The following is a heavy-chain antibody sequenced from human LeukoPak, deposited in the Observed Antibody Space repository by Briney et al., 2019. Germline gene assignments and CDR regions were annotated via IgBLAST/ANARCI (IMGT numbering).Heavy chain of an antibody. J-gene: IGHJ4*02. D-gene: IGHD6-19*01. Sequence: GGSLRLSCAASGFTFSSYAMSWVRQAPGKGLEWVSAISGSGGNTYYAGSVKGRFTISRDNSKNTLYLQMNSLRAEDTAVYYCAKTLGSSGWYYDYWGQGMLVTVSS. CDR2: ISGSGGNT. CDR1: GFTFSSYA. V-gene: IGHV3-23*01. CDR3: AKTLGSSGWYYDY.